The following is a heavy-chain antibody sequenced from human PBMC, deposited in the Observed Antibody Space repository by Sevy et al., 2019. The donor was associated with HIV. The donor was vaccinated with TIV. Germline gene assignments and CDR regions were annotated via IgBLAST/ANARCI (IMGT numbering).Heavy chain of an antibody. Sequence: ASVKVSCKVSGYTLTELSMHWLRQAPGKGLEWVGSFDPEDGETVYEHNFQGRVSMTEDTSTDTVYMEVISLKFEDTAVYYCATTKDYYDSSGYPFDYWGQRTMVTVSS. CDR3: ATTKDYYDSSGYPFDY. V-gene: IGHV1-24*01. CDR1: GYTLTELS. CDR2: FDPEDGET. J-gene: IGHJ4*02. D-gene: IGHD3-22*01.